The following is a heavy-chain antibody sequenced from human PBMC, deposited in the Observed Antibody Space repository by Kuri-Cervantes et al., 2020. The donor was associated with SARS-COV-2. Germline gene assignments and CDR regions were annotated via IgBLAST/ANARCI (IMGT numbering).Heavy chain of an antibody. CDR2: IYHSGST. V-gene: IGHV4-59*01. CDR1: DGSISTDY. D-gene: IGHD3-22*01. CDR3: ARGGTYYYDRSGFDWFDP. J-gene: IGHJ5*02. Sequence: SETLSLTCTASDGSISTDYWSWIRQPPGKGLEWIGYIYHSGSTNYNPSLNSRVTISIDTSKNQFALRLSTVTAADTAVYYCARGGTYYYDRSGFDWFDPWGQGTLVTVSS.